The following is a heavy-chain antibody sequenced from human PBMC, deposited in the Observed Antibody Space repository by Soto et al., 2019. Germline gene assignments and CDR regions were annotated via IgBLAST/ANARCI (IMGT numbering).Heavy chain of an antibody. D-gene: IGHD2-15*01. Sequence: EVQLVQPGAEVKKPGESLTISCQGAGYTFSNSWIGWVRQPPGSGLEWMGVIYPADSDTRYSPSFQGLVTLSVDKSANAGDVHWNSRKTSDSAMYYCASRVGGMGFGENGRCTTRGYFDPWGQGTLVTVSS. CDR2: IYPADSDT. CDR1: GYTFSNSW. CDR3: ASRVGGMGFGENGRCTTRGYFDP. J-gene: IGHJ5*02. V-gene: IGHV5-51*01.